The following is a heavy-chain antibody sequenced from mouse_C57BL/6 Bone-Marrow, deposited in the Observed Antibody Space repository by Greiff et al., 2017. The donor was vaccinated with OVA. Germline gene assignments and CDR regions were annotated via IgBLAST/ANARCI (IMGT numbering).Heavy chain of an antibody. Sequence: EVQLQQSGPELVKPGASVKLSCKASGYTFTDYYMHWVKQSPGKSLEWIGYINPNNGGTSYNQKFKGKATLTVNKSSSTAYMELRSLTSEDSAVDNCARNLLLRFLMDYWGQGTSVTVSA. CDR1: GYTFTDYY. J-gene: IGHJ4*01. V-gene: IGHV1-22*01. CDR3: ARNLLLRFLMDY. D-gene: IGHD1-1*01. CDR2: INPNNGGT.